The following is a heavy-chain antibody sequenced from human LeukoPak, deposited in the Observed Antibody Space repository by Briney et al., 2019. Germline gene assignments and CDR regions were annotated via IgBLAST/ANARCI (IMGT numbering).Heavy chain of an antibody. D-gene: IGHD4-17*01. V-gene: IGHV3-7*04. CDR2: VQQEGGEK. Sequence: GGSLRLSCAASGFTFNSYWMSWVRQAPGKGLEWVANVQQEGGEKYYVDSVKGRFTISRDNAKNSVYLQMNSLRAEDTAVYYCARGIDYGDYGAYWGQGTLVTVSS. CDR1: GFTFNSYW. CDR3: ARGIDYGDYGAY. J-gene: IGHJ4*02.